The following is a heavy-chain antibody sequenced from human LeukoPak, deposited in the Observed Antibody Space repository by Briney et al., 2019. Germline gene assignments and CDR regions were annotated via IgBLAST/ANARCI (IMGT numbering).Heavy chain of an antibody. CDR1: GFTFSDYY. Sequence: NPGGSLRLSCAASGFTFSDYYMSWIRQAPGKGLEWVSYISSSGSTIYYADSVKGRFTISRDNAKNSLYLQMNSLRAEDTAVYYCAIRGEYYDFWSGLMEVDYWGQGTLVTVSS. CDR3: AIRGEYYDFWSGLMEVDY. CDR2: ISSSGSTI. D-gene: IGHD3-3*01. J-gene: IGHJ4*02. V-gene: IGHV3-11*04.